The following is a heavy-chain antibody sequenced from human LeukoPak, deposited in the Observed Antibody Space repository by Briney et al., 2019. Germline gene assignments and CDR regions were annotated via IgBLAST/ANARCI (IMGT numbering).Heavy chain of an antibody. CDR3: AKMYSTSPGSFDY. CDR2: IYPGDSDT. Sequence: GEPLNISCKGSGYSFTTYWIGWVRQMPGRRLEWMGIIYPGDSDTRYSPSFKGQVTISADKSISTAYLQWSSLKASDTAMYYCAKMYSTSPGSFDYWGQGTLVTVSS. CDR1: GYSFTTYW. D-gene: IGHD2-8*01. V-gene: IGHV5-51*01. J-gene: IGHJ4*02.